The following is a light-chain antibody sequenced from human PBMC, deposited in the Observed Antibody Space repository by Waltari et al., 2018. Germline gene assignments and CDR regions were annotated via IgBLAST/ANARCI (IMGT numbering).Light chain of an antibody. CDR3: CSYAGLGTYV. J-gene: IGLJ1*01. V-gene: IGLV2-23*02. Sequence: QSALTQPASVSGTPGQSITISCTGTTSDVGNYDLASWYQHHPGKAPKLLICAVIKRPSGVSSRFSGSKSGSTASLTISGLQPDDEADYYCCSYAGLGTYVFGSGTKVTVL. CDR2: AVI. CDR1: TSDVGNYDL.